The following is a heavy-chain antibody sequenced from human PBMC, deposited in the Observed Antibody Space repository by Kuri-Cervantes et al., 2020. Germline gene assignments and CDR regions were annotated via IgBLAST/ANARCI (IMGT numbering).Heavy chain of an antibody. Sequence: GGSLRLSCAASGFTFDDYGMSWVRQAPGKGLEWVSGINWNGGHTGYVDAVKGRFTISRDNAKTSLFLQMNSLRPEDTAFYYCAKDLYYDSSGYYHYWGQGTLVTVSS. CDR2: INWNGGHT. V-gene: IGHV3-20*04. CDR1: GFTFDDYG. CDR3: AKDLYYDSSGYYHY. D-gene: IGHD3-22*01. J-gene: IGHJ4*02.